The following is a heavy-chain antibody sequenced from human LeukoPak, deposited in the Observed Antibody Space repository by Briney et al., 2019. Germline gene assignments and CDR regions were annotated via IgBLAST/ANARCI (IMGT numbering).Heavy chain of an antibody. CDR3: AKGAAAGLVDWFDP. CDR1: GFIFSNYA. D-gene: IGHD6-13*01. CDR2: ITGRGDGT. J-gene: IGHJ5*02. V-gene: IGHV3-23*01. Sequence: GGSLRLSCAASGFIFSNYALMWVRQAPGKGLEWVSSITGRGDGTFYADSVKGRFSLSRDNSKNMLYLQMYSLGAEDTAIYYCAKGAAAGLVDWFDPWGQGTLVTVSS.